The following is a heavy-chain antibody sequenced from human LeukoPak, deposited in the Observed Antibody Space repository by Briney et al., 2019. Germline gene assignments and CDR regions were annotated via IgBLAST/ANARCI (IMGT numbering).Heavy chain of an antibody. CDR1: GFTFSSYA. Sequence: PGGSLRLSCAASGFTFSSYAMSWVRQAPGKGLEWVSAISGRGGSTYYADSVKGRFTISRDNSKNTLYLQMNSLRAEDTAVYYCAKVLVSFEPTLNWGCDYWGQGTLVTVSS. J-gene: IGHJ4*02. CDR3: AKVLVSFEPTLNWGCDY. D-gene: IGHD7-27*01. V-gene: IGHV3-23*01. CDR2: ISGRGGST.